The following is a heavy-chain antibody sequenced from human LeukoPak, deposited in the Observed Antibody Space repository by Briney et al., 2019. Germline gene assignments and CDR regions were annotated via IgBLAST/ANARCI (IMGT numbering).Heavy chain of an antibody. Sequence: PGGSLRLSCAASGFSFSSYGMNWVRQAPGKGLMWVSRINSDGSSTSYADSVKGRFTISRDNAKNTLYLQMNSLRAEDTAVYYCATGLAGIRNGFHIRGQGRMVTLS. D-gene: IGHD6-13*01. J-gene: IGHJ3*02. CDR3: ATGLAGIRNGFHI. CDR2: INSDGSST. CDR1: GFSFSSYG. V-gene: IGHV3-74*01.